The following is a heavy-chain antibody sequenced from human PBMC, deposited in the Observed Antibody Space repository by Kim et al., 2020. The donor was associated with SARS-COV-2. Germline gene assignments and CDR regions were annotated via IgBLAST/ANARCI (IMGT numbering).Heavy chain of an antibody. D-gene: IGHD3-9*01. CDR3: ARDLGLHRYYDILTGYYAHPDQPHVFDY. Sequence: GGSLRLSCAASGFTFSDYYMSWIRQAPGKGLEWVSYISSSSSYTNYADSVKGRFTISRDNAKNSLYLQMNSLRAEDTAVYYCARDLGLHRYYDILTGYYAHPDQPHVFDYWGQGTLVTVSS. J-gene: IGHJ4*02. V-gene: IGHV3-11*06. CDR2: ISSSSSYT. CDR1: GFTFSDYY.